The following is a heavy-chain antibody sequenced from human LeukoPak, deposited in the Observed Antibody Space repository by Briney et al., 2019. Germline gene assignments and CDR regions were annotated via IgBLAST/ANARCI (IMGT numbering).Heavy chain of an antibody. CDR3: ARDPGYSSGLRWFDP. CDR2: ICTYVTT. D-gene: IGHD6-19*01. Sequence: SETLSLTCTVCSVSITYYSWTWIRQCIGHICTYVTTNYNPSLKRRVSMSVDTSKNQFSLKLRSVTAADTAVYNCARDPGYSSGLRWFDPWGQGTLVTVSS. V-gene: IGHV4-4*07. J-gene: IGHJ5*02. CDR1: SVSITYYS.